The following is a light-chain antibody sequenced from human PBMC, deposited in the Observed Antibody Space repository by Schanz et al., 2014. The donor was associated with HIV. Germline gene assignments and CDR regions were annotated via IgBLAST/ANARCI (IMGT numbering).Light chain of an antibody. J-gene: IGLJ3*02. CDR2: DVT. Sequence: QSALTQPTSVSGSPGQSITISCTGASMAFSSSDFVSWYQQLPGEAPRLIIYDVTSRPSGVSARFSASRFGDTASLTISGLQAEDEADYYCSTYTGSNTWVFGGGTKADRP. V-gene: IGLV2-14*03. CDR1: SMAFSSSDF. CDR3: STYTGSNTWV.